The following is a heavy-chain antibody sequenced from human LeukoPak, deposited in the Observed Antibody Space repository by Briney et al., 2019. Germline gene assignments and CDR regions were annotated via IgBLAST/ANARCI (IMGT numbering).Heavy chain of an antibody. CDR3: ARSQFAYCTNGVCYTSCFDY. CDR1: GYTFSGYY. CDR2: INPNSGDT. D-gene: IGHD2-8*01. Sequence: ASVKVSCKASGYTFSGYYMHWVRQAPGQGLEWMGWINPNSGDTNYAQKFQGRVTMTRDTSINTAFMELSRLKSDDTAVYYCARSQFAYCTNGVCYTSCFDYWSQGTLVTVSS. V-gene: IGHV1-2*02. J-gene: IGHJ4*02.